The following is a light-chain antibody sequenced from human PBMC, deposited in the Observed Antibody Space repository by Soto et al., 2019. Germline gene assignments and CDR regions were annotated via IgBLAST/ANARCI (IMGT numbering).Light chain of an antibody. J-gene: IGKJ5*01. CDR3: QQSYSNPIT. CDR1: QSISNS. CDR2: GAS. Sequence: DSQMTQSPSSLSASVGDRFTMTCLASQSISNSLNWYQQKPGRAPNLLIVGASSLQSGVPSRFSGSGSGTDFTLTISSLQPEDFEPYYCQQSYSNPITFGQGTRLEIK. V-gene: IGKV1-39*01.